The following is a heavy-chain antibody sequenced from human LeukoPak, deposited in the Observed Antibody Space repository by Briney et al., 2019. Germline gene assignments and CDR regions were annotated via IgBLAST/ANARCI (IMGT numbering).Heavy chain of an antibody. D-gene: IGHD2-21*01. CDR1: GFTFTNAW. V-gene: IGHV3-7*01. J-gene: IGHJ6*02. Sequence: PGGSLRLSCAASGFTFTNAWMNWVRQAPGKGLEWVANIKQDGSEKDYVDSVKGRFTISRDNAKNSVYLQMNSLRVEDTAVYYCAKHCGGDCYGMDVWGQGTTVTVSS. CDR3: AKHCGGDCYGMDV. CDR2: IKQDGSEK.